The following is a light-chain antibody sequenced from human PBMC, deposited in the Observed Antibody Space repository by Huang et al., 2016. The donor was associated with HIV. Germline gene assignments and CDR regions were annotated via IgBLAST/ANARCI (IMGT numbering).Light chain of an antibody. CDR2: KAS. V-gene: IGKV1-5*03. J-gene: IGKJ1*01. CDR1: QSIGTW. Sequence: DIQMTQSPSALSASVGDRVTITCRAIQSIGTWLAWYQQKPGKPPKLLIYKASTLQSGVPSRFGGGGSGTEFTLTISSLQPDDFATYFCQQYNSYSGKFGQGTKVE. CDR3: QQYNSYSGK.